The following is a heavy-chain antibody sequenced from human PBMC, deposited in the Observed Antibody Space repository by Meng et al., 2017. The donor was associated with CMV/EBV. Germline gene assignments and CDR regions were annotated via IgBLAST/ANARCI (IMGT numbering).Heavy chain of an antibody. J-gene: IGHJ6*02. D-gene: IGHD3-10*01. CDR1: GYTFTSYD. CDR2: IIPIFGTA. V-gene: IGHV1-69*05. CDR3: ARGRGLVYYYGMDV. Sequence: SVKVSCKASGYTFTSYDINWVRQAPGQGLEWMGGIIPIFGTANYAQKFQGRVTITTDESTSTAYMELSSLRSEDTAVYYCARGRGLVYYYGMDVWGQGTTVTVSS.